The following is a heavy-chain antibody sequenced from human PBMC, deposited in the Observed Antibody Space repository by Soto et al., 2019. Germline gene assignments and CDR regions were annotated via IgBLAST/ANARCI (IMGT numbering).Heavy chain of an antibody. D-gene: IGHD5-18*01. J-gene: IGHJ4*02. CDR1: GFTFSNYN. CDR3: AKVLQLWSKYYFDY. Sequence: GGSLRLSCAASGFTFSNYNINWVRQAPGKGLEWVSAISGSGGSTYYADSVKGRFTISRDNSKNTLYLQMNSLRAVDTAVYYCAKVLQLWSKYYFDYWGQGTLVTVSS. V-gene: IGHV3-23*01. CDR2: ISGSGGST.